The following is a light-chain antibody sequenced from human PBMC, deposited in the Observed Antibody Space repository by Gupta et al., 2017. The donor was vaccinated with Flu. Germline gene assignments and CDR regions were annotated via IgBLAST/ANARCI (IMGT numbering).Light chain of an antibody. Sequence: GTLSLSPGERATLSCRTSQSVSSTYLAWYQQKPGQAPRLLIFGASSRATGIPDRFSGSGSGTXFALTIXRLEPEDFAVYYCQQYGGSPRTFGXGTKVEIK. CDR3: QQYGGSPRT. CDR2: GAS. V-gene: IGKV3-20*01. CDR1: QSVSSTY. J-gene: IGKJ1*01.